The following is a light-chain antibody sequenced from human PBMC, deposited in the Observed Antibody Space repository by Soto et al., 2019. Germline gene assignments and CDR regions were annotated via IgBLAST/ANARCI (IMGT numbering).Light chain of an antibody. J-gene: IGKJ2*01. Sequence: EIVLTQSPGTLSLSPGERATLSCRAIQSVSSSYLAWYQQKPGQAPRLLIYGASSRATGIPDRFSGGGSGTDFTLTISRLEPEDFAVYYCHQYNSWPPGTFGQGTKVDI. V-gene: IGKV3-20*01. CDR1: QSVSSSY. CDR3: HQYNSWPPGT. CDR2: GAS.